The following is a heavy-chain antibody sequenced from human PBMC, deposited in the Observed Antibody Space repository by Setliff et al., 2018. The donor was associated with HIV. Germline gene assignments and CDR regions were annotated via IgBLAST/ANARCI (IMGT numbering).Heavy chain of an antibody. CDR2: IIHSGST. CDR1: GGSFSGYY. D-gene: IGHD6-6*01. Sequence: SETLSLTCAVYGGSFSGYYWSWIRQPPGKGLEWIGEIIHSGSTNYNPSLKSRVTISVDTSKNQFSLKLSSVTAADTAVYYCARRGSSSYFQHWGQGTMVTVS. J-gene: IGHJ1*01. CDR3: ARRGSSSYFQH. V-gene: IGHV4-34*12.